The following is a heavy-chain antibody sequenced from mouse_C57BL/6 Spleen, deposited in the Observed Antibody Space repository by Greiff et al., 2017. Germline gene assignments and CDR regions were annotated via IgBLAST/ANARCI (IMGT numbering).Heavy chain of an antibody. CDR3: ARWYDYDRDYYAMDS. D-gene: IGHD2-4*01. CDR1: CYTFTSYN. V-gene: IGHV1-12*01. J-gene: IGHJ4*01. Sequence: LQQSGAALVRPGAPVTMSCKVSCYTFTSYNMHWVKQTPRPGLAWIGAIYPGNGETSYNQKFKGKATLTVDKSSSTAYMQLSSLTSEDSAVYFCARWYDYDRDYYAMDSWGQGASGTVSS. CDR2: IYPGNGET.